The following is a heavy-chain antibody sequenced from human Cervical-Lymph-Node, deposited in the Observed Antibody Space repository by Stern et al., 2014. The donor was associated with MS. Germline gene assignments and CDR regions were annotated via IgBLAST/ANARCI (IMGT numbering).Heavy chain of an antibody. Sequence: QVRLGQSGAEVKKPGASVKVSCKASGYTFTSYYMHWVRQAPGQGLEWMGIINPSGGTTNHAQKFQGRVTMTRDTSTSTVYMELSSLRSEDTAVYYCAREKRDCSGGSCYSRDDYWGQGTLVTVSS. V-gene: IGHV1-46*03. CDR2: INPSGGTT. D-gene: IGHD2-15*01. CDR3: AREKRDCSGGSCYSRDDY. J-gene: IGHJ4*02. CDR1: GYTFTSYY.